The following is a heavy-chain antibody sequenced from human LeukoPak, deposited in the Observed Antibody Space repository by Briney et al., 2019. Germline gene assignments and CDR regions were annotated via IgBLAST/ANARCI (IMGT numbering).Heavy chain of an antibody. CDR3: ARGGDYYFDY. CDR1: GYTFTSYD. J-gene: IGHJ4*02. CDR2: IRAYNGNT. V-gene: IGHV1-18*04. D-gene: IGHD2-21*02. Sequence: GASVKVSCKASGYTFTSYDFSWVRQAPGQGLEWMGWIRAYNGNTNYAQKFQGRVTMTTDTSTRTAYMELRSLRSDDTAMYYCARGGDYYFDYWGQGTLVTVSS.